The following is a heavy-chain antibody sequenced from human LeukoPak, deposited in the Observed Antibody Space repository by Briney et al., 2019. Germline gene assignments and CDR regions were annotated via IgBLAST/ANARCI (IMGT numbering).Heavy chain of an antibody. Sequence: PGGSLRLSCAASGFTFSNYAMSWVRQGPGKGLEWVSGISWNSGSIGYADSVKGRFTISRDNAKNSLYLQMNSLRAEDTALYYCAKDMPRWSLSGGIDYWGQGTLVTVSS. CDR3: AKDMPRWSLSGGIDY. CDR1: GFTFSNYA. V-gene: IGHV3-9*01. J-gene: IGHJ4*02. CDR2: ISWNSGSI. D-gene: IGHD6-19*01.